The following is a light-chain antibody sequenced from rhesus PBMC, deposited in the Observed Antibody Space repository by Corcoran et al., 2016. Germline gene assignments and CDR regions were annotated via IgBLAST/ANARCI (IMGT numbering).Light chain of an antibody. V-gene: IGKV1-25*01. CDR3: QHYYSTPWT. CDR2: EAS. CDR1: QGITTD. J-gene: IGKJ1*01. Sequence: DIQMTQSPSSLSASVGDRATITCRASQGITTDLAWYQQKPGETPKLLIYEASSLQSGIPSRFSGSGSGTDFTLTISSLQSEDFATYYCQHYYSTPWTFGQGTKVEIK.